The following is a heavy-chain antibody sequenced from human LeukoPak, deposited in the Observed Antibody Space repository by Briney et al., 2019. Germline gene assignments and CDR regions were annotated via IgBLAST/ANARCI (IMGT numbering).Heavy chain of an antibody. J-gene: IGHJ5*02. Sequence: GGSLRLSCAASGFTVSNNFVTWVRQAAGKGLEWVSIIYSGGGTDYADSVKGRFTISRDNSKNTVYLQMNSLRAEDTAVYHCARKSLGIAAAGTFFGSWGQGTLVTASS. V-gene: IGHV3-53*01. CDR2: IYSGGGT. CDR1: GFTVSNNF. CDR3: ARKSLGIAAAGTFFGS. D-gene: IGHD6-13*01.